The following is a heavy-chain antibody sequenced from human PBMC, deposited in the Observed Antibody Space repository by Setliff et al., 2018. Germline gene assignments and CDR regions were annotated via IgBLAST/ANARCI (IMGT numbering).Heavy chain of an antibody. CDR2: ISASGRTT. Sequence: PGESLKISCAASRFTFSNYAMSWVRQAPGKGLEWVSAISASGRTTYSADSVKGRFTISRDNSKNTLSLRMNSLRAEDTAVYYCAKRGPYCSGGTCHYYFDYWGQGTMVTVSS. J-gene: IGHJ4*03. V-gene: IGHV3-23*01. CDR3: AKRGPYCSGGTCHYYFDY. CDR1: RFTFSNYA. D-gene: IGHD2-15*01.